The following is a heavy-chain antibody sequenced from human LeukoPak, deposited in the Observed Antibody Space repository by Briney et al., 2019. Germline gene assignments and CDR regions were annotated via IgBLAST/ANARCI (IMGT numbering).Heavy chain of an antibody. D-gene: IGHD2-2*01. CDR1: GFTFSSYL. CDR3: AKWTSSAALAARSAFDI. V-gene: IGHV3-23*01. CDR2: ISGSGATT. Sequence: PGGSLRLSCAASGFTFSSYLMSWVRQAPGKGLEWVSGISGSGATTYYADSVKGRFTISRENSKNTLYLQMDSLRADDTAVYYCAKWTSSAALAARSAFDIWGQGTMVTVSS. J-gene: IGHJ3*02.